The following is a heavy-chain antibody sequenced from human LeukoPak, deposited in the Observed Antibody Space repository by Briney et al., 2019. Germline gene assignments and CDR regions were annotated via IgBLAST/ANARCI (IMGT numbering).Heavy chain of an antibody. J-gene: IGHJ4*02. Sequence: PSVNLPCSVSVHTFSSFAIRWVRHAPGQGREWVGVIIPIFGTANYTQKFQGRVTITTDESTSTAYMELSSLRPGDTAMYYWAREYYDSRGYGGLDDWGQRTPVTVPS. V-gene: IGHV1-69*05. D-gene: IGHD3-22*01. CDR2: IIPIFGTA. CDR3: AREYYDSRGYGGLDD. CDR1: VHTFSSFA.